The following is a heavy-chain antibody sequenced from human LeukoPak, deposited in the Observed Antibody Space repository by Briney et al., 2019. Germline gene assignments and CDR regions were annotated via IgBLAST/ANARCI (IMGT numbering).Heavy chain of an antibody. Sequence: SETLSLTCTVSGGSISSYYWSWIRQPPGKGLEWIGYIYYSGSTNYNPSLKSRVTISVDTSKNQFSLKLSSVTAADTAVYYCARVPDEVVPFDYWGQGTLVTVSS. D-gene: IGHD2-15*01. V-gene: IGHV4-59*12. J-gene: IGHJ4*02. CDR3: ARVPDEVVPFDY. CDR2: IYYSGST. CDR1: GGSISSYY.